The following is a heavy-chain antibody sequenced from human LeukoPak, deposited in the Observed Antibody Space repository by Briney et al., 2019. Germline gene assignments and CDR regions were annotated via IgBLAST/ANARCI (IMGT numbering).Heavy chain of an antibody. CDR2: IYTSGST. J-gene: IGHJ3*02. D-gene: IGHD3-3*01. V-gene: IGHV4-4*07. Sequence: PSETLSLTCTVSGGSISSYYWSWIRQPAGKGLEWIGRIYTSGSTNYNPSLKSRVTMSVDTSKNQFSLKLSSVTAADTAVYYCARAHSVTIFGVVTDAFDIWGQGTVVTVSS. CDR3: ARAHSVTIFGVVTDAFDI. CDR1: GGSISSYY.